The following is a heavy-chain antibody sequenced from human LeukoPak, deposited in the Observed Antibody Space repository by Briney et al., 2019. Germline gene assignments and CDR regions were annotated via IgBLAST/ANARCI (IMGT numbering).Heavy chain of an antibody. Sequence: GGSLRLSCAASGFTFSSYAMSWVRQAPGKGLEWVSGIGGSGDSTHYADSVKGRFTISRDSSKNTLYLQMNSLTAEDTAVYYRAKGRGRLGESPIDYWGQGTLVTVSS. D-gene: IGHD3-16*01. V-gene: IGHV3-23*01. CDR1: GFTFSSYA. CDR2: IGGSGDST. J-gene: IGHJ4*02. CDR3: AKGRGRLGESPIDY.